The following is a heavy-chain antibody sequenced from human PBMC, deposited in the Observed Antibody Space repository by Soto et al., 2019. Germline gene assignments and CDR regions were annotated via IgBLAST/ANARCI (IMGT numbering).Heavy chain of an antibody. CDR1: GDSISSYF. CDR3: AKAVKYYDSTGYDAFAV. J-gene: IGHJ3*01. CDR2: MFHSGRT. V-gene: IGHV4-59*01. Sequence: SETLSLTCTVSGDSISSYFWTWIRQPPGKALEWIGYMFHSGRTNYNPSLTSRVTMSADTSNNQFSLTLTSVTAADTAVYYCAKAVKYYDSTGYDAFAVWGQGIMVTVSS. D-gene: IGHD3-22*01.